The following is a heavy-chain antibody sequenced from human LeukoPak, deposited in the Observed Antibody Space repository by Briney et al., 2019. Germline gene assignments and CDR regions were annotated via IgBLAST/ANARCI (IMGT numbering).Heavy chain of an antibody. CDR3: ASIPPTVTAYYYMDV. CDR1: GFTFSSYS. V-gene: IGHV3-21*01. D-gene: IGHD4-11*01. CDR2: ISSSSSYI. Sequence: PGGSLRLSCAASGFTFSSYSMNWVRQAPGKGLEWVSSISSSSSYIYYADSVKGRFTISRDNAKNSLYLQMNSLRAEDTAVYYCASIPPTVTAYYYMDVWGKGTTVTVSS. J-gene: IGHJ6*03.